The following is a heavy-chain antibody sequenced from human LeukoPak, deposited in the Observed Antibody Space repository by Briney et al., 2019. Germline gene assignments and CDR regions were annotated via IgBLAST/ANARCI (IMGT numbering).Heavy chain of an antibody. CDR3: ARSLSLWWELRRDAFDI. CDR2: MNPNSGNT. Sequence: ASVKVSCKASGYIFSSYDINWVRQATGQGLERMGWMNPNSGNTGYTQKFQGRVTMTRNTSINTAYMELSSLRSEDTAVYYCARSLSLWWELRRDAFDIWGQGTMVTVSS. J-gene: IGHJ3*02. D-gene: IGHD1-26*01. V-gene: IGHV1-8*01. CDR1: GYIFSSYD.